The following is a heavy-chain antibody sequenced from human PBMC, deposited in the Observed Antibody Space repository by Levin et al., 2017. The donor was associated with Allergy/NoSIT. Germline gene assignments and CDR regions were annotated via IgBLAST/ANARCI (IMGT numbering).Heavy chain of an antibody. CDR2: INQVGSEK. D-gene: IGHD2-15*01. Sequence: PSETLSLTCAASGFSFSSHWMSWVRQAPGKGLEWVANINQVGSEKYYVDSVKGRFTTSRDNAKNSLYLQMNSLRAEDTAVYYCARDGVDAGIYFDYWGQGTLLTVSS. J-gene: IGHJ4*02. V-gene: IGHV3-7*01. CDR1: GFSFSSHW. CDR3: ARDGVDAGIYFDY.